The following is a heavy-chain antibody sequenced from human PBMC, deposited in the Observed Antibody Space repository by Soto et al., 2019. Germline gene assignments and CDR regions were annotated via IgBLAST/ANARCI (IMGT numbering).Heavy chain of an antibody. CDR1: GGSISSGGYY. D-gene: IGHD3-9*01. J-gene: IGHJ4*02. CDR3: ARLEGLATISYYFDF. Sequence: SETLSLTCTVSGGSISSGGYYWTWIRQHPGKGLEWIGYIYYSGSTDYNSSLKSRVTISLDKSKSQFSLKLNSVTAADSAVYFCARLEGLATISYYFDFWGPGALVTVSS. CDR2: IYYSGST. V-gene: IGHV4-31*03.